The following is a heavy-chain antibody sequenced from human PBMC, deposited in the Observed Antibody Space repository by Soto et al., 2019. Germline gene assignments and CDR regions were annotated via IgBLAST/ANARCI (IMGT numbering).Heavy chain of an antibody. Sequence: GESLKISCKGSGYSFTSYWIGWVRQMPGKGLEWMGIIYPGDSDTRYSSSFQGQVTISADKSISTAYLQWSSLKASDSAMYYCARQGSQTEEFDYYGMDVRGQGTAVTVS. CDR2: IYPGDSDT. CDR1: GYSFTSYW. V-gene: IGHV5-51*01. CDR3: ARQGSQTEEFDYYGMDV. D-gene: IGHD3-10*01. J-gene: IGHJ6*02.